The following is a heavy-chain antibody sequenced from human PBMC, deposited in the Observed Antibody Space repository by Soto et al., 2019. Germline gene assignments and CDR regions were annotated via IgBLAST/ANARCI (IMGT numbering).Heavy chain of an antibody. CDR2: IGGGGSST. J-gene: IGHJ4*02. Sequence: EVQLLDSGGGLVQPGGSLRLSCAASGFTFSTYVMSWVHQAPGKGPEWVSTIGGGGSSTYYADSVKGRFTISRDNSKNTLYLQMNSLRPEDTAVYYCAKEGALGLYYFDYWGQGTLVTVSS. D-gene: IGHD3-10*01. V-gene: IGHV3-23*01. CDR1: GFTFSTYV. CDR3: AKEGALGLYYFDY.